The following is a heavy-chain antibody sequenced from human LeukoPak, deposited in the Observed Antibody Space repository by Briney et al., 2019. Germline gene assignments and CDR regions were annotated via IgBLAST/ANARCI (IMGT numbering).Heavy chain of an antibody. CDR1: GFTFSSYW. CDR2: ISSEGSST. CDR3: AREYTGYDAH. Sequence: GGFLRLSCAASGFTFSSYWMHWVRQAPGTGMVWVSRISSEGSSTSYADSVKGRFTISRDNAKNTLYLQMNSLRGEDTAVYYCAREYTGYDAHWGQGTLVTVSS. J-gene: IGHJ4*02. D-gene: IGHD5-12*01. V-gene: IGHV3-74*01.